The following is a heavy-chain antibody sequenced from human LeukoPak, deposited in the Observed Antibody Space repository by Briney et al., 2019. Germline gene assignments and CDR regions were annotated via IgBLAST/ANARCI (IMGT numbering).Heavy chain of an antibody. J-gene: IGHJ4*02. V-gene: IGHV3-48*01. CDR3: ARTLVHFDY. CDR2: ISSSSSTI. CDR1: GFTFSSYS. Sequence: GGSLRLSCAASGFTFSSYSMNWVRQAPGKGLEWVSYISSSSSTICYADSVKGRFTISRDNAKNSLYLQMNSLRAEDTAVFYCARTLVHFDYWGQGTLVTVSS. D-gene: IGHD6-6*01.